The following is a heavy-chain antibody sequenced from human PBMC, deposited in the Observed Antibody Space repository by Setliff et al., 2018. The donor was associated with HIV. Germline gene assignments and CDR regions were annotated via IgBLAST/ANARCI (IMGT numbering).Heavy chain of an antibody. CDR2: IYHSGIT. V-gene: IGHV4-38-2*02. Sequence: PSETLSLTCTVSGGSISSYYWGWIRQPPGKGLEWIGSIYHSGITYYNSSLKSRVTISVDTSKNQFSLRLTAVTAADSAMYYCARLLTAVRGYYYGFDVWGQGTTVTVSS. D-gene: IGHD2-21*01. CDR3: ARLLTAVRGYYYGFDV. CDR1: GGSISSYY. J-gene: IGHJ6*02.